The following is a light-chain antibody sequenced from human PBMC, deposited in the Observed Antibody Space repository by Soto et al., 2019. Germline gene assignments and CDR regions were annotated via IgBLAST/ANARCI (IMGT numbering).Light chain of an antibody. Sequence: LTQPASVSGSPGQSITISCTGTSSDVGGYNYVSWYQQHPGKAPKLMIYDVSNRPSGVSNRFSGSRSGNTASLTISGLQAEDEADYYCSSYTSSSTPYVFGTGTKVTVL. CDR2: DVS. J-gene: IGLJ1*01. V-gene: IGLV2-14*01. CDR3: SSYTSSSTPYV. CDR1: SSDVGGYNY.